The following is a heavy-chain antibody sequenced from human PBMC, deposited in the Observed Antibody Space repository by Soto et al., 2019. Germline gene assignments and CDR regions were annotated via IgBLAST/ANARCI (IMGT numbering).Heavy chain of an antibody. CDR3: TRAISGGPFDY. V-gene: IGHV3-21*01. CDR2: ISRSSDHM. CDR1: GFIFSTYS. J-gene: IGHJ4*02. D-gene: IGHD2-15*01. Sequence: GGSLRLSCAASGFIFSTYSVNWVRQTPGKGLEWVSSISRSSDHMYYADSVRGRFTISRDNAKNSLFLQMNSLGAEDTAVYYCTRAISGGPFDYWGQGALVTVSS.